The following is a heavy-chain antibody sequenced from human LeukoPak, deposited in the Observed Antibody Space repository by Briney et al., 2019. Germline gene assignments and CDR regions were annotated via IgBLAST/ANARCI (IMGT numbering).Heavy chain of an antibody. J-gene: IGHJ4*02. CDR2: INAGNGNT. Sequence: VASVTVSYKASGYTFTIYAIHWVRQAPGQRPEGMGWINAGNGNTKYSQQFQDRVTFTTDTSASTAYMDLSSLESEDTAIYYCARARTQGGTGYYDFWGQGTLVTVSS. D-gene: IGHD3-9*01. V-gene: IGHV1-3*01. CDR1: GYTFTIYA. CDR3: ARARTQGGTGYYDF.